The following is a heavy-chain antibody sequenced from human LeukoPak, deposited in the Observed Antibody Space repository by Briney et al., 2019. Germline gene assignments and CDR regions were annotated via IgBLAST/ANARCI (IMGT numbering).Heavy chain of an antibody. J-gene: IGHJ3*02. CDR3: ARAVAIDAFDI. V-gene: IGHV4-59*01. D-gene: IGHD6-19*01. Sequence: PSETLSLTCTVSGGSISSYYWRWIRQPPGQGLEWIGYIYYSGSTNYNPSLKSRVTISVDTSKNQFSLKLSSVTAADTAVYYCARAVAIDAFDIWGQGTMVIVSS. CDR1: GGSISSYY. CDR2: IYYSGST.